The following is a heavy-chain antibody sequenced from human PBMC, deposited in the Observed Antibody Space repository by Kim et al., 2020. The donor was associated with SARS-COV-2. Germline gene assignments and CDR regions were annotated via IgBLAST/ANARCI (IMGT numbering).Heavy chain of an antibody. CDR1: GFTFSSYA. D-gene: IGHD6-13*01. CDR2: ISGSGITT. J-gene: IGHJ4*02. Sequence: GGSLRLSCAASGFTFSSYAMSWVRQAPGKGLEWVSGISGSGITTYYAESVKGRFTISRDNSNNTLYLVMNSLRVEDTAVYYCAKDRHSSSWYSFDYWGQGTLVTVSS. V-gene: IGHV3-23*01. CDR3: AKDRHSSSWYSFDY.